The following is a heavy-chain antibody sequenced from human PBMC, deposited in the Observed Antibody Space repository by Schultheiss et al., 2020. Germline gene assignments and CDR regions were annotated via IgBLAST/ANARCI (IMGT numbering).Heavy chain of an antibody. CDR1: GFTFSSYG. V-gene: IGHV3-30*18. J-gene: IGHJ4*02. CDR3: AKDLVGATAY. Sequence: GGSLRLSCAASGFTFSSYGMHWVRQAPGKGLEWVAVISYDGSNKYYADSVKGRFTISRDNSKNTLYLQMNSLRAEDTAVYYCAKDLVGATAYWGQGTLVTVSS. CDR2: ISYDGSNK. D-gene: IGHD1-26*01.